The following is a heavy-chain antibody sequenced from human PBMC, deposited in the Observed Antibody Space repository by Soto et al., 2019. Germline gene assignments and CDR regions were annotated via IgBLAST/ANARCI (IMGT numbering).Heavy chain of an antibody. D-gene: IGHD7-27*01. CDR3: ARDPSRGESWARYFDL. J-gene: IGHJ2*01. Sequence: PGGSLRLSCAASGFTVNSNYMTWVRQAPGKGLEWVSVIYTDGGTYYADSVRGRFTISRDNSKNSLYLQMNSLRVEDTAVYYCARDPSRGESWARYFDLWGRGTLVTVSS. V-gene: IGHV3-66*01. CDR2: IYTDGGT. CDR1: GFTVNSNY.